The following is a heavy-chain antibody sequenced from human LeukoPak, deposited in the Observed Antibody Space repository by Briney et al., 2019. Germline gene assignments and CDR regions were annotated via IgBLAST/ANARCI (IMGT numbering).Heavy chain of an antibody. Sequence: SVKVSCKASGGTFSSYAISWVRQAPGQGLEWMGGIIPISGTANYAQKFQGRVTITADESTSTAYMELSSLRSEDTAVYYCARDTYSSGWELDYWGQGTLVTVSS. V-gene: IGHV1-69*13. J-gene: IGHJ4*02. CDR3: ARDTYSSGWELDY. CDR2: IIPISGTA. CDR1: GGTFSSYA. D-gene: IGHD6-19*01.